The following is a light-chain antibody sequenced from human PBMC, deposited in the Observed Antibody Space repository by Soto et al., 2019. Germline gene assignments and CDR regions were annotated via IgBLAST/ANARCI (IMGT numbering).Light chain of an antibody. CDR3: QQSYGTPPT. CDR2: DGS. J-gene: IGKJ1*01. Sequence: DIQMTQSPPSLFASIGDRVTIKCRASQQFTSHVNWYQQKDGKAPKLLISDGSTLQSGVPSRFSGSGSGTDFTLTIGGLQPEDFATYFCQQSYGTPPTFGQGTKVDIK. V-gene: IGKV1-39*01. CDR1: QQFTSH.